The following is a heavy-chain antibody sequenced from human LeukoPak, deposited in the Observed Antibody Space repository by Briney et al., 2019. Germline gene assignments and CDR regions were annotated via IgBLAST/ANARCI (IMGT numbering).Heavy chain of an antibody. CDR1: GGSIGYYY. V-gene: IGHV4-59*01. J-gene: IGHJ5*02. CDR2: IYSTGST. CDR3: ARERSLTNWFDP. Sequence: SETLSLTCSVFGGSIGYYYWSWIRQSPGKGLEWIGYIYSTGSTSYNPSLQSRVTMSLGTSRNQFSLHLSSVTAADTAVYYCARERSLTNWFDPWGQGTLVTAS.